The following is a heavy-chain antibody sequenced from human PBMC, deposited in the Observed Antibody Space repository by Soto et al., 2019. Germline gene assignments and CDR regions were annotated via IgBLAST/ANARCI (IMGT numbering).Heavy chain of an antibody. CDR2: INHSGSA. J-gene: IGHJ3*02. D-gene: IGHD3-9*01. CDR1: GGAFSDYI. Sequence: SSETLSLTCDVYGGAFSDYIWTWIRQTPGKGLQKIGQINHSGSANYNPSHKSRVTISVDTSKNQFSLKLSSVTAADTALYYCVHYDNLTGPSDVFFDIWGQGTMVTVSS. V-gene: IGHV4-34*01. CDR3: VHYDNLTGPSDVFFDI.